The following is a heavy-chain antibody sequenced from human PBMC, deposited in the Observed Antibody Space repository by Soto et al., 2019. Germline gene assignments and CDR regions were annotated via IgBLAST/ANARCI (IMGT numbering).Heavy chain of an antibody. V-gene: IGHV4-39*01. Sequence: SETLSLTCTVSGGSIISSSYYWVWIRQPPGKGLEWIGSFYYSGSTYYNPSLKSRVTISVDTSKNQFSLKLSSVTAADTAVYYCARLGLGDYFGFFDYWGQGTLVTVSS. J-gene: IGHJ4*02. CDR1: GGSIISSSYY. CDR2: FYYSGST. D-gene: IGHD4-17*01. CDR3: ARLGLGDYFGFFDY.